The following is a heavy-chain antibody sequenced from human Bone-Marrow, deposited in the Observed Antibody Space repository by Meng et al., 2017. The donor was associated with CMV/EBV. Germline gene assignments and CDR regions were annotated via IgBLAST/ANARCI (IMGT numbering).Heavy chain of an antibody. CDR1: GFTFSSYA. V-gene: IGHV3-30-3*01. CDR3: AKGRIAAAGTTGYGMDV. J-gene: IGHJ6*02. Sequence: GESLKISCAASGFTFSSYAMHWVRQAPGKGLEWVAVISYDGSNKYYADSVKGRFTISRDNSKNTLYLQMNSLRAEDTAVYYCAKGRIAAAGTTGYGMDVWGQGTTVAVSS. D-gene: IGHD6-13*01. CDR2: ISYDGSNK.